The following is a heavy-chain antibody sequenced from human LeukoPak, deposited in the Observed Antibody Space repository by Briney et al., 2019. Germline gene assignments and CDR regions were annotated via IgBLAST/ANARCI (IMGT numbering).Heavy chain of an antibody. CDR1: GYTFTGYY. D-gene: IGHD2-2*01. CDR2: INPNSGGT. V-gene: IGHV1-2*02. J-gene: IGHJ3*02. Sequence: ASVKVSCKASGYTFTGYYMHWVRQAPGQGLEWMGWINPNSGGTNYAQKSQGRVTMTRDTSISTAYMELGRLRSDDTAVYYCARGKVVPAATDAFDIWGQGTMVTVSS. CDR3: ARGKVVPAATDAFDI.